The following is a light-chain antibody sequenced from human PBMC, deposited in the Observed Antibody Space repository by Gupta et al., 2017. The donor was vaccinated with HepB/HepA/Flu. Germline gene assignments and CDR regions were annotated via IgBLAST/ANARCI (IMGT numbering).Light chain of an antibody. CDR1: SSNIGAGYD. J-gene: IGLJ2*01. CDR3: QSYDSSLSGVV. V-gene: IGLV1-40*01. CDR2: DNS. Sequence: QSVLTQPPLVSGAPGQRVTISCTGSSSNIGAGYDLHWYQQLPGTAPKLLIYDNSNRPSGVPDRFSGSKSGTSASLAITGLQAEDEADYYCQSYDSSLSGVVFGGGTKLTVL.